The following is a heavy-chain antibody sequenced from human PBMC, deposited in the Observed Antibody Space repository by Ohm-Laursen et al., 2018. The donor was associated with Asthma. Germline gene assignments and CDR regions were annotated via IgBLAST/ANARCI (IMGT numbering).Heavy chain of an antibody. Sequence: ASVKVSCKASGGTFSSYAISWVRQAPGQGLEWMGGIIPIFGTANYAQKFQGRVTITADESTSTAYMELSSLRSEDTAVYYCARTTYYYDSSGYYYDYWGQGTLVTVSS. D-gene: IGHD3-22*01. CDR1: GGTFSSYA. V-gene: IGHV1-69*13. CDR2: IIPIFGTA. J-gene: IGHJ4*02. CDR3: ARTTYYYDSSGYYYDY.